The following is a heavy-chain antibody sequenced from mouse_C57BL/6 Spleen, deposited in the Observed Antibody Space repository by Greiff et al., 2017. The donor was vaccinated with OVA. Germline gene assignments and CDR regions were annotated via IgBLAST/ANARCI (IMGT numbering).Heavy chain of an antibody. D-gene: IGHD2-2*01. CDR3: ARRTMVTTWYFDV. CDR1: GYTFTSYW. CDR2: IYPSDSET. J-gene: IGHJ1*03. Sequence: VQLQQPGAELVRPGSSVKLSCKASGYTFTSYWMDWVKQRPGQGLEWIGNIYPSDSETHYNQKFKDKATLTVDKSSSTAYMQLSSLTSEDSAVYYCARRTMVTTWYFDVWGTGTTVTVSS. V-gene: IGHV1-61*01.